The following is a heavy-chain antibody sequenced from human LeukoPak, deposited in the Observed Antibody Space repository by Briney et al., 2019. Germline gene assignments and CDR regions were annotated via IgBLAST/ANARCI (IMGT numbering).Heavy chain of an antibody. CDR1: GFIFSNYA. D-gene: IGHD6-25*01. Sequence: GGSLRLSCAASGFIFSNYAMSWVRQAPGKGLEWVSANDSTGAYTWYADSVKGRFTISKDSSKTILYLQMNSLRVEDAAVYFCAKGSAAGRPYYFDYWGQGTLVTVSS. J-gene: IGHJ4*02. V-gene: IGHV3-23*01. CDR2: NDSTGAYT. CDR3: AKGSAAGRPYYFDY.